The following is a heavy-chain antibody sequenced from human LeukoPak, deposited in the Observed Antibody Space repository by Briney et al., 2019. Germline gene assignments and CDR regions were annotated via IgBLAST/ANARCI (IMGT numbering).Heavy chain of an antibody. V-gene: IGHV3-13*01. CDR1: ELTFSSYD. J-gene: IGHJ5*02. CDR3: ARGNWFDP. Sequence: SRRSLRLSCAASELTFSSYDMHCVRQATGKGLEWVSAIGTAGDTYYPGSVKGRFTISRENAKNSLYLQMNSLRAGDTAVYYCARGNWFDPWGQGTLVTVSS. CDR2: IGTAGDT.